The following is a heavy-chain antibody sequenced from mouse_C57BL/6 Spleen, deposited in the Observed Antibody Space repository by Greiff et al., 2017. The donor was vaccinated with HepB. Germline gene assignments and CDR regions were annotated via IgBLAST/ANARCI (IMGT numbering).Heavy chain of an antibody. J-gene: IGHJ2*01. CDR2: ISSGGDYI. CDR1: GFTFSSYA. D-gene: IGHD6-5*01. CDR3: TRDEGPRGEYFDY. V-gene: IGHV5-9-1*02. Sequence: EVKLMESGEGLVKPGGSLKLSCAASGFTFSSYAMSWVRQTPEKRLEWVAYISSGGDYIYYADTVKGRFTITRDNARNTLYLQMSSLKSEDTAMYYCTRDEGPRGEYFDYWGQGTTLTVSS.